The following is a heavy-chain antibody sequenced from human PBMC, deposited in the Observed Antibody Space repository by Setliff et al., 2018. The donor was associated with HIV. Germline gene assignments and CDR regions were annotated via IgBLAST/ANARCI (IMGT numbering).Heavy chain of an antibody. Sequence: TGGSLRLSCTASGFTFGDYAMTWVRQAPGKGLEWVSGILGGENDPTYYEDSVMGRFTISRDNAKNTVYLQMNSLRPEDTAVYYCATLWMRGGYFDTWGQGTLVTVSS. J-gene: IGHJ4*02. CDR3: ATLWMRGGYFDT. V-gene: IGHV3-23*01. D-gene: IGHD2-15*01. CDR2: ILGGENDPT. CDR1: GFTFGDYA.